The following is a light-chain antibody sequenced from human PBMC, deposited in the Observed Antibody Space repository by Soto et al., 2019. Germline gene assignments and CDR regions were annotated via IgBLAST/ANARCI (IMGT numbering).Light chain of an antibody. CDR3: QQYNSYST. CDR2: DAS. CDR1: QSISSW. V-gene: IGKV1-5*01. Sequence: DIQMTQSPSTLSASVGDRVTITCRASQSISSWLAWYQQKPGKAPNLLIYDASSLESGVPSRFSGSGSGTEFTLTIRSLQPDDFATYYCQQYNSYSTFGQGTKVEI. J-gene: IGKJ1*01.